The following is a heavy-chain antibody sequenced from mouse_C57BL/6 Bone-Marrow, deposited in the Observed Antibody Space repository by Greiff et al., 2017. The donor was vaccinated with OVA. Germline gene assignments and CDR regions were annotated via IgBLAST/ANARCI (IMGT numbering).Heavy chain of an antibody. J-gene: IGHJ2*01. CDR3: ARIDGYYEENFDY. D-gene: IGHD2-3*01. CDR2: IWWDDDK. Sequence: QVQLKESGPGILQPSQTLSLTCSFSGFSLSTCGMGVGWTRQPAGKGLVWLVHIWWDDDKYYNPALKSRLTTSKATSKNQIFLKIANVDTADTATDYCARIDGYYEENFDYWGQGTTLTVSS. V-gene: IGHV8-8*01. CDR1: GFSLSTCGMG.